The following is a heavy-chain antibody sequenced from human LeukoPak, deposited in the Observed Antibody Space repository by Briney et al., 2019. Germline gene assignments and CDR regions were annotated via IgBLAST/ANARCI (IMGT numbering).Heavy chain of an antibody. CDR3: ARDRPGAGDYNYFDY. CDR1: GDSVSSNRAA. Sequence: SQTLSLTCAISGDSVSSNRAAWNWIRQSPSRGLEWLGRTYYRSKWYTAYAVSVKSRIVINTDTSKNQLSLQLSSVTPEDTAVYYCARDRPGAGDYNYFDYWGQGTQVTVSS. J-gene: IGHJ4*02. D-gene: IGHD2-21*02. CDR2: TYYRSKWYT. V-gene: IGHV6-1*01.